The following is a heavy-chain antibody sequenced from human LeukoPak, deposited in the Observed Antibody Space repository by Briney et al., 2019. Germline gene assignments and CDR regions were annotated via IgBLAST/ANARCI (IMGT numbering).Heavy chain of an antibody. D-gene: IGHD4-17*01. J-gene: IGHJ4*02. Sequence: PGGSLRLSCAASGFTFSSYGMHWVRQAPGKGLEWVAVISYDGSNKYYADSVKGRFTISRDNSENTLYPQMNSLRAEDTAVYYCAKDPPDYGDHMGGFDYWGQGTLVTVSS. CDR2: ISYDGSNK. CDR1: GFTFSSYG. V-gene: IGHV3-30*18. CDR3: AKDPPDYGDHMGGFDY.